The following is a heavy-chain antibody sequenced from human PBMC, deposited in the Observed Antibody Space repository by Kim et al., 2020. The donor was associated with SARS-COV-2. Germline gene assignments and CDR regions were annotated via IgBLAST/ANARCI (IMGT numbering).Heavy chain of an antibody. CDR2: IVASGAAA. Sequence: GGSLRLSCAASGVTFNTFTMSWVRQAPGKGLQWVSTIVASGAAASYPGSVRGRFTISRDNSNNTLFLQMHSLGTDDSAIYYCAEGHRIHDYWGRGTVVTVSS. J-gene: IGHJ4*02. CDR3: AEGHRIHDY. D-gene: IGHD2-15*01. V-gene: IGHV3-23*01. CDR1: GVTFNTFT.